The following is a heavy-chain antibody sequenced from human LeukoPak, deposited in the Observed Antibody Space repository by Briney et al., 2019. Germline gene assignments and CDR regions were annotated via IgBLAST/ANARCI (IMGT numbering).Heavy chain of an antibody. CDR2: IYYSGST. CDR3: ARAPSSSYYDFWSGYNYFDY. J-gene: IGHJ4*02. D-gene: IGHD3-3*01. CDR1: GGSISSGGYY. Sequence: PSETLSLTCTVSGGSISSGGYYWSWIRQHPGKGLEWIGYIYYSGSTYYNPSLKSRVTISVDTSKNQFSLKLSSVTAVDTAVYYCARAPSSSYYDFWSGYNYFDYWGQGTLVTVSS. V-gene: IGHV4-61*08.